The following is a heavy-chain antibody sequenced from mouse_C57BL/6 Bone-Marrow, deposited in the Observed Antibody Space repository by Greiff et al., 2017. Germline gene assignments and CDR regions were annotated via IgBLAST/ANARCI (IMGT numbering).Heavy chain of an antibody. CDR1: GFTFSSYA. CDR2: ISDGGSYT. CDR3: ARDTKLPYYYAMDY. D-gene: IGHD2-1*01. V-gene: IGHV5-4*01. Sequence: EVKLVESGGGLVKPGGSLKLSCAASGFTFSSYAMSWVRQTPEKRLEWVATISDGGSYTYYPDNVKGRFTISRDNAKNNLYLQMSHLKSEDTAMYYGARDTKLPYYYAMDYWGQGTSVTVSS. J-gene: IGHJ4*01.